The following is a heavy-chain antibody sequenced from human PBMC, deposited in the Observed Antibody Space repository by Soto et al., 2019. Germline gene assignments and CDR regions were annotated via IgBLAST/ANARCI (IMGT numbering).Heavy chain of an antibody. D-gene: IGHD3-9*01. V-gene: IGHV1-69*13. CDR1: GGTFSSYA. CDR3: ATVQRLTLNWLDT. Sequence: SVKVSCKASGGTFSSYAISWVRQAPGQGLEWMGGIIPIFGTANYAQKFQGRVTITADESTSTAYMELSSLRSEDTAVYYCATVQRLTLNWLDTWGQGTLVTVSS. CDR2: IIPIFGTA. J-gene: IGHJ5*02.